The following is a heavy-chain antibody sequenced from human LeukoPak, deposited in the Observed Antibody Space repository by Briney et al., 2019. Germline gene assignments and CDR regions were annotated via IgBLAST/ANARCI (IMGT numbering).Heavy chain of an antibody. D-gene: IGHD1-1*01. V-gene: IGHV3-20*04. CDR2: INWNGGST. Sequence: GGSLRLSCAASGFTFSSYGMHWVRQAPGKGLEWVSGINWNGGSTGYADSVKGRFTISRDNAKNSLYLQMNSLRAEDTAVYYCAKVYVWNEYYFDYWGQGTLVTVSS. J-gene: IGHJ4*02. CDR3: AKVYVWNEYYFDY. CDR1: GFTFSSYG.